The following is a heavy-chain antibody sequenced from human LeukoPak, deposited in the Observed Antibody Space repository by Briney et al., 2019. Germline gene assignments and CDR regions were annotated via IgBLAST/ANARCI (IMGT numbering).Heavy chain of an antibody. Sequence: GGSLRLSCAASGFTFSSYWMHWVRQAPGKGLVWVSRINSDGSSTSYADSVKGRFTISRDNAKNTLYLQMNSLRAEDTAVYYCVRFGEFRDAFDIWGQGTMVTVSS. CDR1: GFTFSSYW. J-gene: IGHJ3*02. CDR2: INSDGSST. CDR3: VRFGEFRDAFDI. D-gene: IGHD3-10*01. V-gene: IGHV3-74*01.